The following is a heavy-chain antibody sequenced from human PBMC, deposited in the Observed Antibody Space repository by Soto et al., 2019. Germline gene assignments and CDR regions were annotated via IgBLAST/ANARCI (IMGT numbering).Heavy chain of an antibody. Sequence: SVKVSCKASGGTFSSYSISWVRQAPGQGLEWMGGIIPIFGTANYAQKFQGRVTITADESTSTAYMELSSLRSEDTAVYYCASINHDILSSGGLYYFDYWGQGTLVTVSS. J-gene: IGHJ4*02. V-gene: IGHV1-69*13. CDR2: IIPIFGTA. CDR1: GGTFSSYS. D-gene: IGHD2-15*01. CDR3: ASINHDILSSGGLYYFDY.